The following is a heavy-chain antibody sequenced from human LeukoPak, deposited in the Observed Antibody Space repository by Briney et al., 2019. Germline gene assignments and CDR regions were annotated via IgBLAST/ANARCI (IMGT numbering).Heavy chain of an antibody. V-gene: IGHV4-30-2*01. D-gene: IGHD3-22*01. J-gene: IGHJ3*02. CDR1: GGSISSGGYS. CDR3: ARDSYYYDSSGYQPDAFDI. Sequence: PSETLSLTCAVSGGSISSGGYSWSWIRQPPGKGLEWIGYIYHSGSTYYNPSLKSRVTISVDTSKNQFSLKLSSVTAADTAVYYCARDSYYYDSSGYQPDAFDIWGQGTMVTVSS. CDR2: IYHSGST.